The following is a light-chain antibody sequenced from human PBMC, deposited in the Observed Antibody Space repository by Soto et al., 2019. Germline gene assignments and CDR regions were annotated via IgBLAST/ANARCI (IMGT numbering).Light chain of an antibody. CDR3: QTWGTG. J-gene: IGLJ1*01. CDR2: LNSDGSH. V-gene: IGLV4-69*01. Sequence: QSLLTQSPSASASLGASVKLTCTLSSGHSSYAIAWHQQQPEKGPRYLMKLNSDGSHSKGDGIPDRFSGSSSGAERYLTISSLQSEDEADYYCQTWGTGVGTGTKLTVL. CDR1: SGHSSYA.